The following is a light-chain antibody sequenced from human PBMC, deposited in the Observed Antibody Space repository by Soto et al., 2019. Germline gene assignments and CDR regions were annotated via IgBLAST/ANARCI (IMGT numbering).Light chain of an antibody. CDR3: QSYDSILSGSL. V-gene: IGLV1-40*01. CDR1: SSNIGAGYD. Sequence: QSVLTQPPSVSGAPGQRVTISCTGSSSNIGAGYDVHWYQQLPGTAPKLVIYSNTNRPSGVPDRFSGSKSGTSASLAITGLQAEDEADYYCQSYDSILSGSLFGGGTKLTVL. CDR2: SNT. J-gene: IGLJ2*01.